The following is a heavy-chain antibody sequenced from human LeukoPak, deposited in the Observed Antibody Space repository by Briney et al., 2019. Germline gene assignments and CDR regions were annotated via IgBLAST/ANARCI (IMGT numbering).Heavy chain of an antibody. D-gene: IGHD4-17*01. CDR2: IKQDGSEK. CDR1: GFTFSSYA. CDR3: ARDGDYAAFDI. Sequence: GGSLRLSCSASGFTFSSYAMSWVRLAPGKGLEWVANIKQDGSEKYYVDSVKGRFTISRDNAKNSLYLQMNSLRAEDTAVYYCARDGDYAAFDIWGQGTMVPVSS. V-gene: IGHV3-7*01. J-gene: IGHJ3*02.